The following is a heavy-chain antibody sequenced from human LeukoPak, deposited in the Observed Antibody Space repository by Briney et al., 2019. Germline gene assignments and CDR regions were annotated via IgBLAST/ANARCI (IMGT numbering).Heavy chain of an antibody. D-gene: IGHD1-26*01. CDR3: VAWGNSGNS. J-gene: IGHJ3*01. Sequence: GGPLSLSWAAPGFTLGGHGLVWAGQPPPKGREWVAHMNGDGSQIYYMDFVKGRFTISRDNAKNSLYLQMNGLRAEDTAVYYCVAWGNSGNSWGQGTMVIVSS. V-gene: IGHV3-7*01. CDR2: MNGDGSQI. CDR1: GFTLGGHG.